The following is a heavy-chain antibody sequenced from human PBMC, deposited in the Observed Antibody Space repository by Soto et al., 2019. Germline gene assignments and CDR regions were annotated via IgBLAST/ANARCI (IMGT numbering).Heavy chain of an antibody. D-gene: IGHD6-6*01. V-gene: IGHV3-23*01. J-gene: IGHJ4*02. CDR1: GFTFSNYV. CDR3: ARDPPPSSIAARPADY. Sequence: PGGSLRLSCDTSGFTFSNYVMTWVRQAPGRGLEWVSSISGSGDGRSYADSVKGRFTISRDNAKNTLYLQMNSLRAEDTAVYYCARDPPPSSIAARPADYWGQGTLVTVSS. CDR2: ISGSGDGR.